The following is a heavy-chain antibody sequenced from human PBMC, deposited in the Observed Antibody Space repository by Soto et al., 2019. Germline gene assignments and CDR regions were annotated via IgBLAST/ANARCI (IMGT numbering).Heavy chain of an antibody. D-gene: IGHD3-10*01. CDR1: GFTFRTYT. J-gene: IGHJ6*02. CDR2: IRGFSPYT. CDR3: ARDRGYDAHDYYYNAMDV. Sequence: KTGGSLRLSCISSGFTFRTYTMNWARQAPGKGLEWVSGIRGFSPYTFYAESVKGRFTISRDNAKNSLYLQMNSLRAEDTAVYYCARDRGYDAHDYYYNAMDVWGQGTTVTVSS. V-gene: IGHV3-21*01.